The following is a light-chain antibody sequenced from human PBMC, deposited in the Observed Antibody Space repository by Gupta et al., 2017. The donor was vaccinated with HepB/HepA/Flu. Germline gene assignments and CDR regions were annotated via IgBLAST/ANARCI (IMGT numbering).Light chain of an antibody. CDR2: DVS. CDR1: QGIRND. V-gene: IGKV1-17*01. J-gene: IGKJ1*01. Sequence: DIQMIQSPSSLSASVGDRVTITCRASQGIRNDLGWYQQKPGKAPKRLIYDVSTLQSGVPSRFRGSGSETEFTLTITSLQPEDSATYYCRQDNSYRRTFGQGTKVEIK. CDR3: RQDNSYRRT.